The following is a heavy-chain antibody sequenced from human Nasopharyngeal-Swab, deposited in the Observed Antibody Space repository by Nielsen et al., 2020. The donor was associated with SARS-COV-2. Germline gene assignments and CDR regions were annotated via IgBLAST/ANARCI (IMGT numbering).Heavy chain of an antibody. V-gene: IGHV3-11*04. CDR1: GFSFSEYY. Sequence: GESLKISCAASGFSFSEYYMSWSRQAPGKGVEWIADISRSGSITHYADSMKGRFTISRDNAKNSLYLQMNRLRAEDTAFYYCARGVETIHHWGQGSLVTVSS. CDR2: ISRSGSIT. D-gene: IGHD5-24*01. CDR3: ARGVETIHH. J-gene: IGHJ1*01.